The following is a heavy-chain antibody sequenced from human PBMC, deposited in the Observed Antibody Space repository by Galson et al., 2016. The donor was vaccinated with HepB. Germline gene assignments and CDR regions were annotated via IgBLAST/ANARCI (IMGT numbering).Heavy chain of an antibody. D-gene: IGHD5-18*01. CDR1: GGSVSPYY. V-gene: IGHV4-59*08. Sequence: SETLSLTCTVSGGSVSPYYWSWIRQPPGKGLEHIGYIYYNGGTTYNPSLKSRVTISVDTSKNKFSLKLSSVTAADTAIYYCARGASYASETFDYWGQGTLVTVSS. CDR3: ARGASYASETFDY. J-gene: IGHJ4*02. CDR2: IYYNGGT.